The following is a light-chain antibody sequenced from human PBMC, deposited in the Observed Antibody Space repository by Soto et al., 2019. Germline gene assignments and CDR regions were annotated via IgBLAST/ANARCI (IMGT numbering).Light chain of an antibody. V-gene: IGKV1-5*03. CDR1: QTISSW. CDR2: KAS. Sequence: SVGDRVTITCRAIQTISSWLAWYQQKPGKAPKLLIYKASTLKSGVPPRFSGSGSGTEFTLTISSLQPDDFAPYYCQHYNSYSEAFGQGTKVDIK. J-gene: IGKJ1*01. CDR3: QHYNSYSEA.